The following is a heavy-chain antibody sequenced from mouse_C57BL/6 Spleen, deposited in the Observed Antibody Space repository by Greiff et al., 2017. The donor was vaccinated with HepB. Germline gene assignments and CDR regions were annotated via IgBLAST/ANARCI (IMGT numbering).Heavy chain of an antibody. CDR1: GFTFSSYA. CDR3: AIDRLGPFCY. J-gene: IGHJ2*01. V-gene: IGHV5-4*01. D-gene: IGHD4-1*01. CDR2: ISDGGSYT. Sequence: EVQVVESGGGLVKPGGSLKLSCAASGFTFSSYAMSWVRQTPEKRLEWVATISDGGSYTYYPDNVKGRFTISRDNAKNNLYLQMSHLKSEDTAMYYCAIDRLGPFCYWGQGTTLTVSS.